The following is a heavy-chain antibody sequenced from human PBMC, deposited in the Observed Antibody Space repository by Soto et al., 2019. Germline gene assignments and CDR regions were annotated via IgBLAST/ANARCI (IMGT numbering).Heavy chain of an antibody. V-gene: IGHV1-8*01. J-gene: IGHJ5*02. CDR1: GYTFTSYD. CDR2: MNPNSGNT. D-gene: IGHD3-10*01. Sequence: SVKVSCKASGYTFTSYDINWVRQATGQGLEWMGWMNPNSGNTGYAQKFQGRVTMTRNTSISTAYMELSSLRSEDTAVYYCATFRGSGSYYTNWFDPWGQGTLVTVSS. CDR3: ATFRGSGSYYTNWFDP.